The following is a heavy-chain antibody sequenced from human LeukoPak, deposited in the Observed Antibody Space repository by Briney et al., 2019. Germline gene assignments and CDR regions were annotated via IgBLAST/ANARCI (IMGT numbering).Heavy chain of an antibody. Sequence: PSETLSLTCTVSGGSISSYYWSWIRQPAGKGLEWIGSIYYSGSTYYNPSLKSRVTISVDTSKNQFSLKLSSVTAADTAVYYCARSRRDIAARFDYWGQGTLVTVSS. CDR3: ARSRRDIAARFDY. CDR2: IYYSGST. V-gene: IGHV4-4*07. J-gene: IGHJ4*02. D-gene: IGHD6-6*01. CDR1: GGSISSYY.